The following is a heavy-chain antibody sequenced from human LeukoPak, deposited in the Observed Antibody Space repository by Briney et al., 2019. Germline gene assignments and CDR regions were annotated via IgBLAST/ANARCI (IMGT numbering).Heavy chain of an antibody. CDR3: ARGVSFCSNTSCYRTPYYFDY. Sequence: SQTLSLTCTVSGGSISSGGYYWSWIRQPPGKGLEWIGYIYHSGSTYYNPSLKSRVTISVDRSKNQFSLKLSSVTAADTAVYYCARGVSFCSNTSCYRTPYYFDYWGQGTLVTVSS. J-gene: IGHJ4*02. D-gene: IGHD2-2*02. CDR2: IYHSGST. CDR1: GGSISSGGYY. V-gene: IGHV4-30-2*01.